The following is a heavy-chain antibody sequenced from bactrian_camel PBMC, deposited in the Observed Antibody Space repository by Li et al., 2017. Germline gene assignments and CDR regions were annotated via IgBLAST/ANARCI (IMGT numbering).Heavy chain of an antibody. V-gene: IGHV3S31*01. CDR3: VPRNWGAYDCSYGSWCYKGY. CDR2: ISGSGNT. D-gene: IGHD3*01. J-gene: IGHJ4*01. Sequence: VQLVESGGGSVQTGGSLRLSCAASGFTFSSYAMSWVRQAPGKGLEWVSYISGSGNTFYADSVQGRFTISRDNAKNTLSLQLNSLKSEDTAMYYCVPRNWGAYDCSYGSWCYKGYWGQGTQVTVS. CDR1: GFTFSSYA.